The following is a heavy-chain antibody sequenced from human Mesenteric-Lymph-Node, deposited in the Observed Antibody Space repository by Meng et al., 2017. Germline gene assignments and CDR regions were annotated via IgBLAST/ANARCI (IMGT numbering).Heavy chain of an antibody. J-gene: IGHJ4*02. CDR3: ARNGAYSLDH. V-gene: IGHV4-4*02. CDR2: IYHSGGT. CDR1: GGSISSGAW. Sequence: QVAVGEAGPGLVQRSGTLSRTCAVSGGSISSGAWWSWVRQPPGKGLEWIGEIYHSGGTNYNPSLKSRVTISVDNSNNQLSLRLTSVTAADTAIYYCARNGAYSLDHWGQGTLVTVSS. D-gene: IGHD2-15*01.